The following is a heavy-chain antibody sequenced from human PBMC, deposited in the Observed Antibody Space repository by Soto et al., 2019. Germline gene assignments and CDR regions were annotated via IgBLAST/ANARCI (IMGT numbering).Heavy chain of an antibody. V-gene: IGHV4-59*01. CDR2: IYYSGST. J-gene: IGHJ5*02. CDR3: ARTGRLLWFGELLWWFDP. D-gene: IGHD3-10*01. CDR1: GGSISSYY. Sequence: PSETLSLTCTVSGGSISSYYWSWIRQPPGKGLEWIGYIYYSGSTNYTPSLKSRVTISVDTSKTQFSLKLSSVTAADTAVYYCARTGRLLWFGELLWWFDPWGQGTLVTVSS.